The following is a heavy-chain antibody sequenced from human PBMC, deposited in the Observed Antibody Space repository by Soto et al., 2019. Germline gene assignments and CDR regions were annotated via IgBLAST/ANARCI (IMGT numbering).Heavy chain of an antibody. CDR2: INHSGST. D-gene: IGHD1-7*01. Sequence: SETLSLTCAVYGGSFSGYYWSWIRQPPGKGLEWIGEINHSGSTNYNPSLKSRVTISVDTSKNQFSLKLSSVTAADTAVYYCARDPITGTTSFDYWGQGTLVTVSS. CDR3: ARDPITGTTSFDY. CDR1: GGSFSGYY. V-gene: IGHV4-34*01. J-gene: IGHJ4*02.